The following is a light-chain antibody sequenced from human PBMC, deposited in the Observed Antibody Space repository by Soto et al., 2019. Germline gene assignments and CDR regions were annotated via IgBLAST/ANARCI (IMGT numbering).Light chain of an antibody. V-gene: IGLV1-40*01. Sequence: QAVVTQPPSVSGAPGQRVTISCTGDSSNIGAGNDVHWYQQLPGTAPELLIYANTNRPSGVPDRFSASKSGTSASLAITGLQAEDAADYYCQSYDSSLSGNYVFGSGTKVTVL. CDR1: SSNIGAGND. J-gene: IGLJ1*01. CDR3: QSYDSSLSGNYV. CDR2: ANT.